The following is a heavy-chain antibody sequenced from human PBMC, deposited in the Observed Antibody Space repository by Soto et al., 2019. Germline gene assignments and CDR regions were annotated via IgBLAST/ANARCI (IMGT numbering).Heavy chain of an antibody. CDR2: IYYSGST. CDR1: GGSISSYY. D-gene: IGHD3-3*01. J-gene: IGHJ6*03. CDR3: ARQSYDFWSGYYRCYYYMDV. Sequence: SETLSLTCTVSGGSISSYYWSWIRQPPGKGLEWIGYIYYSGSTNYNPSLKSRVTISVDTSKNQFSLKLSSVTAADTAVYYCARQSYDFWSGYYRCYYYMDVWGKGTTVTVSS. V-gene: IGHV4-59*08.